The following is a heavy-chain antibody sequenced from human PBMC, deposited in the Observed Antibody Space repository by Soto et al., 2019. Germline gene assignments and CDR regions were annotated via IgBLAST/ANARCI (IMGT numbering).Heavy chain of an antibody. V-gene: IGHV3-9*01. Sequence: GGSLRLSCAASGFTFDDYAMHWVRQAPGKGLEWVSGISWNSGSIGYADSVKGRFTISRDNAKNSLYLQMNSLRAEDTALYYCAKETRTKGCSGGSCPPRWGAFDIWGQGTMVTVSS. CDR1: GFTFDDYA. CDR2: ISWNSGSI. D-gene: IGHD2-15*01. J-gene: IGHJ3*02. CDR3: AKETRTKGCSGGSCPPRWGAFDI.